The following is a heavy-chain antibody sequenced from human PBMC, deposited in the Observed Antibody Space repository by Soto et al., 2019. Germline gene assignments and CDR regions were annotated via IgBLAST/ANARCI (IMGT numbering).Heavy chain of an antibody. D-gene: IGHD2-15*01. CDR1: GGSISSGGYY. CDR3: ARGGVVVVAAGYYLDY. J-gene: IGHJ4*02. V-gene: IGHV4-31*03. Sequence: QVQLQESGPGLVKPSQTLSLTCTVSGGSISSGGYYWSWIRQHPGKGLEWIGYIYYSGSTYYNPSLKSRVTISVDTSKNQFTLKLSSVTAADTAVYYCARGGVVVVAAGYYLDYWGQGTLVTVSS. CDR2: IYYSGST.